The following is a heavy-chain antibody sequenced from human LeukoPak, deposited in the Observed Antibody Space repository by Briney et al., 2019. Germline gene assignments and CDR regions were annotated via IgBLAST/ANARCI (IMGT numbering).Heavy chain of an antibody. D-gene: IGHD3-16*01. Sequence: ASVKVSCKTSGYTFTGYYIHWVRQAPGQGLEWMGWVNPNSGGTNYAQKFQGRVTMTRDTSISTAYMELSRLRSDDTAVYYCAREGEDEGTFDPWGQGTLVTVSS. CDR1: GYTFTGYY. J-gene: IGHJ5*02. CDR3: AREGEDEGTFDP. V-gene: IGHV1-2*02. CDR2: VNPNSGGT.